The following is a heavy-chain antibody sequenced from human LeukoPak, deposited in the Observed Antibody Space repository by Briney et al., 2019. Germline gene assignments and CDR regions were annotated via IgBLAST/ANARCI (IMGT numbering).Heavy chain of an antibody. CDR2: INQDGSEK. J-gene: IGHJ4*02. D-gene: IGHD4-17*01. Sequence: GGSLRLSCSASGFTFSSYWMTWVRQAPGKGLECVANINQDGSEKYYVDSVKGRFTISRDNAKNSLYLQINSLRAEDTAVYYCARVLVDYGQRDYWGQGTLVIVSS. V-gene: IGHV3-7*01. CDR1: GFTFSSYW. CDR3: ARVLVDYGQRDY.